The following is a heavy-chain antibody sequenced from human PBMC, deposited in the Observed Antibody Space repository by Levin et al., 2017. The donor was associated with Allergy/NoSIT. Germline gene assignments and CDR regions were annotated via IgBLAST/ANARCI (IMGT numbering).Heavy chain of an antibody. Sequence: GESLKISCTASGFTFGDYAMSWFRQAPGKGLEWVGCIRSKAYGGTTEYAAAVKGRFTISRDDSKSIAELQMNSLQIDDTVVHCCSRDPPLLYLPHRNCFDYWVHGTLVTASS. CDR1: GFTFGDYA. CDR2: IRSKAYGGTT. D-gene: IGHD2-15*01. CDR3: SRDPPLLYLPHRNCFDY. J-gene: IGHJ4*01. V-gene: IGHV3-49*03.